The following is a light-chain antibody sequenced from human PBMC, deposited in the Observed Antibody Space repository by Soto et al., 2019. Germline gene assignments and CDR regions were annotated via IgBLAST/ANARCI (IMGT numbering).Light chain of an antibody. J-gene: IGLJ1*01. V-gene: IGLV3-21*02. CDR2: DDS. CDR3: QVWDNRSDHYV. CDR1: NIGGKS. Sequence: SSELTQPPSVSVAPGQTARITCGGDNIGGKSVHWYQQKPGQAPVLVVYDDSDRPSEIPERFSGSNSGNTATLTINRVEAGDEADYYCQVWDNRSDHYVFGTGTKLAVL.